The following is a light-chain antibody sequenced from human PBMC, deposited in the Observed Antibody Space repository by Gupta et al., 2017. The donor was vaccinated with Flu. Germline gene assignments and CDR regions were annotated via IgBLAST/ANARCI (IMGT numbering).Light chain of an antibody. Sequence: QSALTQPRSVSGSPGQSVTISCTGTSRDIGVHNYVSWFQEHPGKAPKLLIYDVIKRPSGVPDRFSGSKSGNTASLTISGLQAEDEADYYCCSYTLSYSVIFGGGTKLTVL. CDR2: DVI. J-gene: IGLJ2*01. CDR1: SRDIGVHNY. V-gene: IGLV2-11*01. CDR3: CSYTLSYSVI.